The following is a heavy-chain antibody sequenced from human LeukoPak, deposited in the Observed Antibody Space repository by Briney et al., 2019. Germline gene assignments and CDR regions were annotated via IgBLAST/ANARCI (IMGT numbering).Heavy chain of an antibody. J-gene: IGHJ4*02. CDR2: IKQDGSEK. CDR1: GFTFRMYW. CDR3: ARGGFGVDRFDY. V-gene: IGHV3-7*01. D-gene: IGHD3-3*01. Sequence: GGSLRLSCAVSGFTFRMYWMSWVRQAPGKGLEWVANIKQDGSEKYYVDSVKGRFTISRDNAKNLLYLQMNSLRAEDTAVYYCARGGFGVDRFDYWGQGTLVTVSS.